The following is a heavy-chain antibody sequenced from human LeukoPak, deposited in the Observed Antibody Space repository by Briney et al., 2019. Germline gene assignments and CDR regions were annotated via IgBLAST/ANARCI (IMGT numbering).Heavy chain of an antibody. CDR1: GFTFSSYW. D-gene: IGHD1-1*01. J-gene: IGHJ4*02. Sequence: GGSLRLSCAASGFTFSSYWMSWVRQAPGKGLEWVANIKQDGSEKYYVDSVKGRFTISRDNAKNSLYLQMNSLRAEDTAVYCCARDQYNWNDVFHFDYWGQGTLVTVSS. V-gene: IGHV3-7*03. CDR3: ARDQYNWNDVFHFDY. CDR2: IKQDGSEK.